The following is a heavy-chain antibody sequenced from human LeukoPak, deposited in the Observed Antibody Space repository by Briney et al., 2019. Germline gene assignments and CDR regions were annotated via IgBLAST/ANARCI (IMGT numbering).Heavy chain of an antibody. J-gene: IGHJ5*02. Sequence: ASVKVSCKASGYTFTGYYMHWVRQAPGQGLEWMGWINPNSGGTNYAQKFQGRVTMTRDTSISAAYMELSRLRSDDTAVYYCARARYSSVRSSGGWFDPWGQGTLVTVSS. CDR1: GYTFTGYY. CDR3: ARARYSSVRSSGGWFDP. V-gene: IGHV1-2*02. CDR2: INPNSGGT. D-gene: IGHD6-25*01.